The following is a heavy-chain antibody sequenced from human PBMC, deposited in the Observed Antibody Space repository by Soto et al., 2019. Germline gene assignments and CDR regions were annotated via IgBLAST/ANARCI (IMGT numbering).Heavy chain of an antibody. J-gene: IGHJ4*02. D-gene: IGHD2-2*01. V-gene: IGHV1-69*09. CDR1: GGTFVRHV. Sequence: QVQLVQSGAEVKKPESSVKVSCKTSGGTFVRHVISWVRQAPGQGPEWMGKINPLSGIPNYAQKFQDRVTFTAETESSTAYMELSSLRSDDTAVYYCATPACAATWCAPSRHSDHWGQGTLVTVSS. CDR3: ATPACAATWCAPSRHSDH. CDR2: INPLSGIP.